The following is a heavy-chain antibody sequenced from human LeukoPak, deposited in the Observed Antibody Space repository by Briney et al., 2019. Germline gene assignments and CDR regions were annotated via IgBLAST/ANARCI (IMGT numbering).Heavy chain of an antibody. Sequence: SETLSLTCTVSGGSISSSTYYWGWIRQPPGKGLEWIGYIYHSGSTYYNPSLKSRVTISVDRSKNQFSLKLSSVTAADTAVYYCASLTPPYGDYFDYWGQGTLVTVSS. J-gene: IGHJ4*02. V-gene: IGHV4-39*07. D-gene: IGHD4-17*01. CDR1: GGSISSSTYY. CDR3: ASLTPPYGDYFDY. CDR2: IYHSGST.